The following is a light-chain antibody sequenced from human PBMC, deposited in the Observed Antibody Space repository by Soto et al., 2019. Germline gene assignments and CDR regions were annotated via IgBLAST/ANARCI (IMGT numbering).Light chain of an antibody. CDR2: DAS. J-gene: IGKJ4*01. CDR1: QSVSTY. CDR3: QHRSNWPLT. V-gene: IGKV3-11*01. Sequence: EIVLTQSPATLSLSPGERATLSCRASQSVSTYLAWYQQKHGQAPRLLIYDASNRATGIPVRFSGSGSGTDFTLTISSLEPEDFAVYYCQHRSNWPLTFGGGTKVEIK.